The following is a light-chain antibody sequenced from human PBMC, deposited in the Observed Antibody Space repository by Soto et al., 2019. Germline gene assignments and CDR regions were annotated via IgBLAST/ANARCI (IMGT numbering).Light chain of an antibody. CDR2: EAS. CDR3: QQYNSYPIT. J-gene: IGKJ5*01. V-gene: IGKV1-17*01. Sequence: DIQMTQSPSSLSASVEDRVIITCRASQSISNHLNWYQQKPGKAPRLLIYEASTLQSGVPSRFSGSGSGTEFALTISGLQPDDFASYYCQQYNSYPITFGQGTRLEIK. CDR1: QSISNH.